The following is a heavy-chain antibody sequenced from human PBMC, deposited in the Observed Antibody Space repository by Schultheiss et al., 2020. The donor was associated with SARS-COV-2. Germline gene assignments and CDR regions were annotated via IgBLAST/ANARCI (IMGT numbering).Heavy chain of an antibody. CDR2: IKSKTDGGTT. V-gene: IGHV3-15*07. CDR1: GFTFSNAW. J-gene: IGHJ4*02. CDR3: ARDWGSTVTTSFDY. D-gene: IGHD4-11*01. Sequence: GGSLRLSCAASGFTFSNAWMNWVRQAPGKGLEWVGRIKSKTDGGTTDYAAPVKGRFTISRDDSKNTLYLQMNSLRDEDTAVYYCARDWGSTVTTSFDYWGQGTLVTVSS.